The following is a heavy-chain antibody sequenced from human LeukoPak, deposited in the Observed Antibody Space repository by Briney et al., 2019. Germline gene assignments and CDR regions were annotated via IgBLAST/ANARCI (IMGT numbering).Heavy chain of an antibody. D-gene: IGHD4-23*01. V-gene: IGHV3-23*01. J-gene: IGHJ4*02. CDR1: GGSISSYH. CDR3: AKRVQGNTGPFHC. CDR2: ISGRGDNT. Sequence: ETLSLTCTVSGGSISSYHWSWVRQAPGKGLEWVSGISGRGDNTYYADSVKGRFTIFRDNSKNTLRLQMNSLRDEDTAVYYCAKRVQGNTGPFHCWGQGTLASVSS.